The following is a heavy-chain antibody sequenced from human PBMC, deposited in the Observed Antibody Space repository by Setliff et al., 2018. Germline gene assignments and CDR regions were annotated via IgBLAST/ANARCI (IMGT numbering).Heavy chain of an antibody. CDR1: GGSITSGSFY. Sequence: SETLSLTCTVSGGSITSGSFYWSWIRQPAGKKLEWIGRIHASGSPDYNPSFKSRVTISLDTSKNQFSLKLSSVTAADTAVYYCARANKKLDYYYYYYMDVWGTGTTVTVSS. D-gene: IGHD1-1*01. J-gene: IGHJ6*03. CDR2: IHASGSP. V-gene: IGHV4-61*02. CDR3: ARANKKLDYYYYYYMDV.